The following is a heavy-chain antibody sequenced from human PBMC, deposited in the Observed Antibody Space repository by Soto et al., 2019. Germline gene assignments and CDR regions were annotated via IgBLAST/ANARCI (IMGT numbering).Heavy chain of an antibody. CDR3: AYYLGWSDY. CDR2: ISSSSSYI. CDR1: DFTFSSYS. V-gene: IGHV3-21*01. Sequence: WGSLLLCCASSDFTFSSYSMNWVRQAPGKGLEWVSSISSSSSYIYYADSVKGRFTISRDNAKNSLYLQMNSLRAEDTAVYYCAYYLGWSDYWGQGTMVTVSS. D-gene: IGHD3-10*01. J-gene: IGHJ4*02.